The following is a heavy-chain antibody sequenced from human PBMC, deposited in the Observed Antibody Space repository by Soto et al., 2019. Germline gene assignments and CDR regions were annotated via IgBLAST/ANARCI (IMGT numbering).Heavy chain of an antibody. J-gene: IGHJ4*02. Sequence: QVPLQESGPGLVKPSETLSLTCTVSGGSISSYYWTWIRQPPGKGLEWIGFIYNSGSTHYNPSLRSRVTIPVDTSKNQFSLKLRSVTAADTAVYYCASMGYHYGSGSYPLDYWGQGTLVTVSS. CDR3: ASMGYHYGSGSYPLDY. CDR1: GGSISSYY. V-gene: IGHV4-59*08. CDR2: IYNSGST. D-gene: IGHD3-10*01.